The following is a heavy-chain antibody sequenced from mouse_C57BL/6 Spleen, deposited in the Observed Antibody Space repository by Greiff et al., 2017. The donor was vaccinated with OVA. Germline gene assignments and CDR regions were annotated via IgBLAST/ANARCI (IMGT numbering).Heavy chain of an antibody. Sequence: QVQLQQPGAELVKPGASVKLSCKASGYTFTSYWMQWVKQRPGQGLEWIGEIDPSDSYTNYNQKFKGKATLTVDTSSSTAYMQLSSLTSEDSAVYYCARWDYAYFDYWGQGTTLTVSS. J-gene: IGHJ2*01. D-gene: IGHD2-4*01. CDR2: IDPSDSYT. CDR1: GYTFTSYW. V-gene: IGHV1-50*01. CDR3: ARWDYAYFDY.